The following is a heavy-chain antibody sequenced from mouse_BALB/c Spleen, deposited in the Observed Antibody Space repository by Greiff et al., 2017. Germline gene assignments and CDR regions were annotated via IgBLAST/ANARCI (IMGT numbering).Heavy chain of an antibody. J-gene: IGHJ4*01. V-gene: IGHV5-9-4*01. CDR2: ISSGGSYT. D-gene: IGHD3-1*01. CDR3: ARDRGDYYAMDY. Sequence: DVKLVESGGGLVKPGGSLKLSCAASGFTFSSYAMSWVRQSPEKRLEWVAEISSGGSYTYYPDTVTGRFTISRDNAKNTLYLEMSSLRSEDTAMYYCARDRGDYYAMDYWGQGTSVTVSS. CDR1: GFTFSSYA.